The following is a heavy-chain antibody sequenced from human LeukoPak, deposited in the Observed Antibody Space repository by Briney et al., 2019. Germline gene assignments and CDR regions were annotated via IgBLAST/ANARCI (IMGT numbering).Heavy chain of an antibody. CDR1: GFTFSSYS. J-gene: IGHJ6*02. Sequence: PGGSLRLSCAASGFTFSSYSMNWVRQAPGKGLEWVSYISSSSTIYYADSVKGRFTISRDNAKNSLYLQMNSLRAEDTAVYYCARGRYGSGSHIYYGMDVWGQGTTVTVSS. CDR3: ARGRYGSGSHIYYGMDV. CDR2: ISSSSTI. D-gene: IGHD3-10*01. V-gene: IGHV3-48*01.